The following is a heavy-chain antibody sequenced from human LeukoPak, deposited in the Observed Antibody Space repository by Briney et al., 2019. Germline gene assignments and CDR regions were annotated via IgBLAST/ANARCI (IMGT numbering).Heavy chain of an antibody. J-gene: IGHJ4*02. Sequence: SETLSLTCAVPGYSISSGYYWGWIRQPPGKGLEWIGSIYHSGSTYYNPSLKSRVTISVDTSKNQFSLKLSSVTAADTAVYYCASTGPTSYFDYWGQGTLVTVSS. V-gene: IGHV4-38-2*01. CDR2: IYHSGST. CDR3: ASTGPTSYFDY. D-gene: IGHD1-1*01. CDR1: GYSISSGYY.